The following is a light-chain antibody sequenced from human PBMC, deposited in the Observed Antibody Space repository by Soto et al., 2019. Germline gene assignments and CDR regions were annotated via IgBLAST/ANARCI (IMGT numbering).Light chain of an antibody. CDR2: EVS. Sequence: QSALTQPPSASGSPGQSVTISCTGTSSDVGGYNYVSWYQHHPGKAPKLMICEVSKRPSGVPDRFSGSKSGNTASLTVSGLQAEDEADYYCSSYAGSNNWVFGGGTKLTVL. CDR1: SSDVGGYNY. V-gene: IGLV2-8*01. J-gene: IGLJ3*02. CDR3: SSYAGSNNWV.